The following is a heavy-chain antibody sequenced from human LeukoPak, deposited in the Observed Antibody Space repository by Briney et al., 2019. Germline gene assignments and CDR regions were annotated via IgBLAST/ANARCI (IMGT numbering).Heavy chain of an antibody. Sequence: GGSLRLSCAASGFAFEDYAMHWVRQAPGKGLEWVSGISWNSGTKGYADSVKGRFTISRDNAKNSLYLQMNSLRVEDTALYYCAKGNVVVPAAIWGDWFDPWGQGTLVTVSS. CDR1: GFAFEDYA. V-gene: IGHV3-9*01. D-gene: IGHD2-2*02. CDR2: ISWNSGTK. CDR3: AKGNVVVPAAIWGDWFDP. J-gene: IGHJ5*02.